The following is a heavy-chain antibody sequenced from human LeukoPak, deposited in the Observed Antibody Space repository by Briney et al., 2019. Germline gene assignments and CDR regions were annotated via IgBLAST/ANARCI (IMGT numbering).Heavy chain of an antibody. D-gene: IGHD3-10*01. CDR2: ISGGGGGT. CDR3: AKDERPMVPRYFDY. Sequence: GGSLRLSCAASGFTFSNYAMSWVRLRQAPGKGLEWVSAISGGGGGTYYADSVKGRFTISRDNSKNTLYLQMNSLRADDTAVYYCAKDERPMVPRYFDYWGQGTLVTVSS. CDR1: GFTFSNYA. J-gene: IGHJ4*02. V-gene: IGHV3-23*01.